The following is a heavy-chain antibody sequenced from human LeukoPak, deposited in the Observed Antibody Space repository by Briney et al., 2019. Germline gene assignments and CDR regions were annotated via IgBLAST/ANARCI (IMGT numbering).Heavy chain of an antibody. Sequence: ASVKVSCKASGGTFSSSPISWVRQALGQGLEWMGGIIPMFGTAKYAQKFQGRVTITADESTSTAYMELSSLRSEDTAVYYCARAQYCSSASCYGRSAGIFDYWGQGTLVTVSS. J-gene: IGHJ4*02. CDR1: GGTFSSSP. CDR2: IIPMFGTA. CDR3: ARAQYCSSASCYGRSAGIFDY. D-gene: IGHD2-2*01. V-gene: IGHV1-69*13.